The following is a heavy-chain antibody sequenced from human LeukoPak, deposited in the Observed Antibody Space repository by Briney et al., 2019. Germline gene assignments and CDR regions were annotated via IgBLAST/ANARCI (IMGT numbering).Heavy chain of an antibody. Sequence: SGPTLVKPTQTLTLTCTFSGFSLGTSGVGVGWIRQPPGKALEWLALIYWNDDKRYSPSLKSRLTITKDTSKNQVVLTMTNMDPVDTATYYCAHARRVDTRYYFDYWGQGTLVTVSS. D-gene: IGHD5-18*01. CDR3: AHARRVDTRYYFDY. CDR1: GFSLGTSGVG. CDR2: IYWNDDK. J-gene: IGHJ4*02. V-gene: IGHV2-5*01.